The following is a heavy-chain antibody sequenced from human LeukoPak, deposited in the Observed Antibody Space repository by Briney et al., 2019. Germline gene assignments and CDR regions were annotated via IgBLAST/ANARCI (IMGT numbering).Heavy chain of an antibody. V-gene: IGHV3-23*01. CDR2: ILGSGRSA. CDR3: SKWGDYDVLTGYYDSDF. J-gene: IGHJ4*02. Sequence: GGSLRLSCVASGVTFSSNWMSWVRQAPGKGLEWVSAILGSGRSAYYADSVKGRFTISRDNSKNSLFLQMNSLRVEDTALYYCSKWGDYDVLTGYYDSDFWGQGTLVAVSA. CDR1: GVTFSSNW. D-gene: IGHD3-9*01.